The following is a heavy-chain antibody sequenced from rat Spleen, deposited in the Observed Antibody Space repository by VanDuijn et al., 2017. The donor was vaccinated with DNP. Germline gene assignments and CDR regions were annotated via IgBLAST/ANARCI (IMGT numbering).Heavy chain of an antibody. CDR2: ISTGGGDT. Sequence: EVLLVESDGGLVQPGRSLKLSCAVSGFTFSDYYMAWVRQAPTKGLEWVASISTGGGDTYYRDSVKGRFNISRDNAKSTLYLQMDSLRSEDTATYYWATAHVDYWGQGVMVTVSS. CDR1: GFTFSDYY. V-gene: IGHV5-25*01. J-gene: IGHJ2*01. D-gene: IGHD3-1*01. CDR3: ATAHVDY.